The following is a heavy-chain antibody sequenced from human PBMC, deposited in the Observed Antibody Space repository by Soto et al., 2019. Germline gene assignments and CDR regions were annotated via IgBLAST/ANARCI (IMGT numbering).Heavy chain of an antibody. Sequence: GSLRLSCEASGFTFSGFDMHRVRQPTGKGLEWVSTIGTAGDTYYAVSVKGRFTISRDNAKNSLSLQMNSLRAGDTAVYFCARGQEVGAHFFDSWGQGTQVTVSS. CDR2: IGTAGDT. J-gene: IGHJ4*02. CDR1: GFTFSGFD. D-gene: IGHD2-15*01. V-gene: IGHV3-13*01. CDR3: ARGQEVGAHFFDS.